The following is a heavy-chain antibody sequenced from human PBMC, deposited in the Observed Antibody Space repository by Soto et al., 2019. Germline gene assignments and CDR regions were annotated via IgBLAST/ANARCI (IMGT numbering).Heavy chain of an antibody. Sequence: QVQLVQSGAEVKKPGASVKVSCKASGYTFTSYGISWVRQAPGQGLEWMGWISAYNGNTNYAQKLQGRVTMTTDTPTSTAYMELRSLRSDDTAVYYCARGTYYYDSSGWTVWDYWGQGTLVTVSS. CDR3: ARGTYYYDSSGWTVWDY. CDR1: GYTFTSYG. J-gene: IGHJ4*02. CDR2: ISAYNGNT. D-gene: IGHD3-22*01. V-gene: IGHV1-18*04.